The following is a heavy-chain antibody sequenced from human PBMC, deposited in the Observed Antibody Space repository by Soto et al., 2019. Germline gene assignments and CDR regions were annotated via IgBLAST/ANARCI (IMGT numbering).Heavy chain of an antibody. J-gene: IGHJ6*02. D-gene: IGHD6-13*01. Sequence: ASVKVSCKASGYTFTDYAIHWVRQAPGQRLGWMGWINAGNGNTKYSQKLQGRVTITRDTSASTAYMELSSLRSDDTALYYCARVSSSYLGALVMDVWGQGTTVTVSS. CDR1: GYTFTDYA. CDR2: INAGNGNT. CDR3: ARVSSSYLGALVMDV. V-gene: IGHV1-3*01.